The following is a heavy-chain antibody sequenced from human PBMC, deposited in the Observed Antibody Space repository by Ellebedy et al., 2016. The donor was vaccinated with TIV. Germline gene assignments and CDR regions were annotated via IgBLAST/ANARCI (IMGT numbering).Heavy chain of an antibody. CDR3: AKARGISSGSYYPTGQHFDY. D-gene: IGHD1-26*01. V-gene: IGHV1-2*02. Sequence: AASVKVSCKASGYTFTGYYMHWVRQAPGQGLEWMGLINPNSGGTNYAQKLQGRVTMTTDTSTSTAYMELRSLRSDDTAVYYCAKARGISSGSYYPTGQHFDYWGQGALVTVSS. CDR1: GYTFTGYY. J-gene: IGHJ4*02. CDR2: INPNSGGT.